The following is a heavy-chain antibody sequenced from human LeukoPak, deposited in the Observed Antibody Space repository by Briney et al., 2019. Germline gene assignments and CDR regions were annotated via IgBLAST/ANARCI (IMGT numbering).Heavy chain of an antibody. CDR1: GGSISSYY. CDR2: IYYSGST. J-gene: IGHJ6*02. CDR3: ARFVVDYYYYGMDV. D-gene: IGHD3-22*01. V-gene: IGHV4-59*01. Sequence: SETLSLTCTVSGGSISSYYWSWIRQPPGKGLEWIGYIYYSGSTNYNPSLKSRVTISVDTSKNQFSLKLSSVTAADTAVYYCARFVVDYYYYGMDVWGQGTTVTVSS.